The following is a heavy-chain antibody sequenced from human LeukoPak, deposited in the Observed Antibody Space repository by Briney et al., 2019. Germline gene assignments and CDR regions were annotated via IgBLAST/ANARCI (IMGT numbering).Heavy chain of an antibody. D-gene: IGHD3-22*01. J-gene: IGHJ4*02. Sequence: GRSLRLSCAASGFTFSDYYMSWIRQAPGRGLEWVSYISSSGSTIYYADSVKGRFTISRDNAKNSLYLQMNSLRAEDTAVYYCARGSVYALYDSSGYYPYWGQGTLVTVSS. V-gene: IGHV3-11*01. CDR3: ARGSVYALYDSSGYYPY. CDR2: ISSSGSTI. CDR1: GFTFSDYY.